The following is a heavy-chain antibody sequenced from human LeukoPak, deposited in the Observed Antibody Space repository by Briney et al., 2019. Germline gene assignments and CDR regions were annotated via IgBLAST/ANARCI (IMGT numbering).Heavy chain of an antibody. D-gene: IGHD2-2*01. CDR2: IYHSGST. V-gene: IGHV4-38-2*01. J-gene: IGHJ4*02. CDR3: ARTRREYQLLSFDY. Sequence: KPSETLSLTCAVSGYSISSGYYGSWIRQPPGKGLEWIGSIYHSGSTYYNPSLKSRVTISVDTSKNQFSLKLSSVTAADTAVYYRARTRREYQLLSFDYWGQGTLVTVSS. CDR1: GYSISSGYY.